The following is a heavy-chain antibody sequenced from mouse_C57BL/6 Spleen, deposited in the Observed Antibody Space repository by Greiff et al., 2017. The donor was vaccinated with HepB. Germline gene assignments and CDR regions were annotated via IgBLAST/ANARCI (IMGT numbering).Heavy chain of an antibody. CDR1: GYTFTGYW. CDR2: ILPGSGST. V-gene: IGHV1-9*01. Sequence: QVQLQQSGAELMKPGASVKLSCKATGYTFTGYWIEWVKQRPGHGLEWIGEILPGSGSTNYHEKFKGKATFTADTSSNTAYMQLSSLTTEDSAIYYCARGGPYDGSLDYWGKGTTLTGSS. J-gene: IGHJ2*01. D-gene: IGHD2-3*01. CDR3: ARGGPYDGSLDY.